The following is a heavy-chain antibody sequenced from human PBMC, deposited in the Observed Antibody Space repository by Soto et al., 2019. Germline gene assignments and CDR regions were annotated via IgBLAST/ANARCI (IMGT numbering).Heavy chain of an antibody. D-gene: IGHD3-10*01. CDR1: GFTFSTYA. Sequence: GGSLGLSCAASGFTFSTYAMTWVRQAPGKGLQWVSAMSDSGDSTHYADSVQGRFTISRDNSENTLYLQMNSLRAEDTAMYYCAKPVQVGPHYHYGMDVWGQGTTVTVSS. J-gene: IGHJ6*02. CDR2: MSDSGDST. CDR3: AKPVQVGPHYHYGMDV. V-gene: IGHV3-23*01.